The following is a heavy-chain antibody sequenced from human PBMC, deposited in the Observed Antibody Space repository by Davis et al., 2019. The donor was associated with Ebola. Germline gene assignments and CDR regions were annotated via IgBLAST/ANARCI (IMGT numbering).Heavy chain of an antibody. V-gene: IGHV1-3*01. Sequence: AASVKVSCKASGFTLTKYAIHWVRQAPGQRLEWMGWVHGDNGNTKYSQKFQGRVTITRDTSASTAYMELSSLRSEDTAVYYCARDYGGNTRYYYYYGMDVWGQGTTVTVSS. CDR2: VHGDNGNT. CDR1: GFTLTKYA. J-gene: IGHJ6*02. CDR3: ARDYGGNTRYYYYYGMDV. D-gene: IGHD4-23*01.